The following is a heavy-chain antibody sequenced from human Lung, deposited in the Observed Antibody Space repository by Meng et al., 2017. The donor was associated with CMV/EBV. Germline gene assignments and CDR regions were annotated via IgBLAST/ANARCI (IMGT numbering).Heavy chain of an antibody. CDR3: ARDAVVGPTSRSGIGYFDQ. J-gene: IGHJ4*02. V-gene: IGHV3-30*01. D-gene: IGHD1-26*01. CDR1: GFSISPYA. CDR2: ISFDASNK. Sequence: GGSLRLSCAASGFSISPYAMQWVRQAPGKGLEWVAVISFDASNKRYADSVKGRFAISRDNSKDTLYLEMNSLRTEDTAVYYCARDAVVGPTSRSGIGYFDQWGQGTLVTGSS.